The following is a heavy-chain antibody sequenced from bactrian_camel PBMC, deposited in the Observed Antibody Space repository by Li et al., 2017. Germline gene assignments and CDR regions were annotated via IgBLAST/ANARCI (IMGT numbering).Heavy chain of an antibody. CDR1: SDRTLT. J-gene: IGHJ4*01. CDR2: IYTIDQST. Sequence: VQLVESGGGSVPAGGSLRLACAGYSDRTLTLAWLRQAPGKQREGVGKIYTIDQSTTYADSVKGRFTIAQDNTKNVMYLQMNSLKPEDSAMYYCAADLKADPRCTVVSIEYEANYRGQGTQVTVS. V-gene: IGHV3S53*01. D-gene: IGHD6*01. CDR3: AADLKADPRCTVVSIEYEANY.